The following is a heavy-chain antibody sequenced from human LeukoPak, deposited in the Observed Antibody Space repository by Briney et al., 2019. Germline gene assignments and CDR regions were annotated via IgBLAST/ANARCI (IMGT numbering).Heavy chain of an antibody. CDR2: IIPIFGTA. V-gene: IGHV1-69*01. D-gene: IGHD6-13*01. CDR3: ARDIATGYSSSWYFDY. J-gene: IGHJ4*02. CDR1: GGTFSSYA. Sequence: SVKVSCKASGGTFSSYAISWVRQAPGQGLEWMGGIIPIFGTANYAQKFQGRVTITADESTSTAYMELSSLRSEDTAVYYCARDIATGYSSSWYFDYWGQGTLVTVSS.